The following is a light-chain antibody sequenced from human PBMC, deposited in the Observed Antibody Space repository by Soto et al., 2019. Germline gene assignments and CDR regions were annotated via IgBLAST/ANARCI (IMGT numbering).Light chain of an antibody. Sequence: DIVMTQSPDSLAVSLGERATINCKSSQSIFFSSTNKNDLAWYQQRPGQPPKVIISWASTREVGVPDRFSGSGSGTDFTLTISSLHAEDVAVYYCQQFYDSPPTFGQGTKVEIK. J-gene: IGKJ1*01. CDR2: WAS. CDR3: QQFYDSPPT. CDR1: QSIFFSSTNKND. V-gene: IGKV4-1*01.